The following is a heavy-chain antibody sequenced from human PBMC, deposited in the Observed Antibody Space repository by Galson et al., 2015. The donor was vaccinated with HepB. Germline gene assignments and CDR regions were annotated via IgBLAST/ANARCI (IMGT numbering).Heavy chain of an antibody. CDR1: GFTFNTYG. Sequence: SLRLSCAASGFTFNTYGMHWVRQAPGKGLEWVSVITFDEKKKYYADSVQGRFTISRDNAKNTLYLQMISLSVDDTAVYYCAKDIHHDYVWGTFRGFDSWGQGTPVTVSS. CDR2: ITFDEKKK. CDR3: AKDIHHDYVWGTFRGFDS. V-gene: IGHV3-30*18. J-gene: IGHJ5*01. D-gene: IGHD3-16*02.